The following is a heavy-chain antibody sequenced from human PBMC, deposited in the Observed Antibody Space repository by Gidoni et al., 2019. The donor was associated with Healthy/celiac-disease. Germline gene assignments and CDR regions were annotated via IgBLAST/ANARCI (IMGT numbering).Heavy chain of an antibody. J-gene: IGHJ6*02. CDR2: IIPIFGTA. D-gene: IGHD6-19*01. V-gene: IGHV1-69*01. CDR3: ARCVAVAGNYYYGMDV. Sequence: GLEWMGGIIPIFGTANYAQKFQGRVTITADESTSTAYMELSSLRSEDTAVYYCARCVAVAGNYYYGMDVWGQGTTVTVSS.